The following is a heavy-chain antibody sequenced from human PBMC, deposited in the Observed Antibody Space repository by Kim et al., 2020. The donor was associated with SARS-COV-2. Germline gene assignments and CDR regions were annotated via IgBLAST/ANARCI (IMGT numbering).Heavy chain of an antibody. J-gene: IGHJ4*02. D-gene: IGHD1-1*01. CDR1: GFTISSCA. CDR3: ARRTPRDSWNAADC. CDR2: IAASGGGT. Sequence: GGSLRLSCAASGFTISSCAMSWVRQAPGKGLEWVSVIAASGGGTFYADSVRGRFTISRDTSQSTLYLQMNSLRAEDTAVYYCARRTPRDSWNAADCGGQGTRVTVSS. V-gene: IGHV3-23*01.